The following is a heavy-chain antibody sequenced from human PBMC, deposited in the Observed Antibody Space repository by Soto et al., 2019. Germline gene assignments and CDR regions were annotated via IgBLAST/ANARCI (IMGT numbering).Heavy chain of an antibody. V-gene: IGHV1-18*01. J-gene: IGHJ6*02. Sequence: ASVKVSCKASGYTFTRSGISWVRQAPGQGLEWMGWISTYNGDTNYAQKLQGRVTMTTDTSTSTAYMELRSLRSDDTAVYYCARDPHYDILTGYSTASYYYGMDVWGQGTTVTVSS. CDR2: ISTYNGDT. CDR1: GYTFTRSG. D-gene: IGHD3-9*01. CDR3: ARDPHYDILTGYSTASYYYGMDV.